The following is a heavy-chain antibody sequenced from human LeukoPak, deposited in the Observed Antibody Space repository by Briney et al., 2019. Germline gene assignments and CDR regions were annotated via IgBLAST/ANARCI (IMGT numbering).Heavy chain of an antibody. CDR2: IYYSGGT. V-gene: IGHV4-59*01. CDR3: ARVGAARLGWYFDL. Sequence: PSETLSLTCTVSGGSISSYYWSWIRQPPGKGLEWIGYIYYSGGTNYNPSLKSRVTISVDTSKNQFSLKLSSVTAADTAVYYCARVGAARLGWYFDLWGRGTLVTVSS. D-gene: IGHD6-6*01. CDR1: GGSISSYY. J-gene: IGHJ2*01.